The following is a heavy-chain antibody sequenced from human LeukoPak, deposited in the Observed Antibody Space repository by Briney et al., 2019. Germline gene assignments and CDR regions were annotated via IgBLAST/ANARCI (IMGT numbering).Heavy chain of an antibody. CDR3: PKDRSCTNDICHGDFDY. J-gene: IGHJ4*02. Sequence: GGSLRLSCAASGFTFSSYAVSGVRQAPGKGLEWVSSISGSGGSTYSADSVKGRFTISRDNSKNTLYLQMNSLRAEDTALYYCPKDRSCTNDICHGDFDYWGQGTLVTVSS. CDR2: ISGSGGST. D-gene: IGHD2-8*01. CDR1: GFTFSSYA. V-gene: IGHV3-23*01.